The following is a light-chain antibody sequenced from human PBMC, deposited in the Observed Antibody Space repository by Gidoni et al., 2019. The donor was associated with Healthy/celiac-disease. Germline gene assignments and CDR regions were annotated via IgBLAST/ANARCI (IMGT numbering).Light chain of an antibody. Sequence: EIVLTQSPGTLPLSPGERATLSCRASPMVSSSCLAWYQQKPGQAPRLLIYGASSRATGIPDRFSGSGSGTDFTLTINRLEPEDFAVYYCQQYDSSPITFGGGTKVEIK. CDR3: QQYDSSPIT. V-gene: IGKV3-20*01. CDR1: PMVSSSC. CDR2: GAS. J-gene: IGKJ4*01.